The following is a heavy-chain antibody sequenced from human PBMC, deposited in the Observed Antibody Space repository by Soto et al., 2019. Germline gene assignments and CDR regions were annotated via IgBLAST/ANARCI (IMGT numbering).Heavy chain of an antibody. D-gene: IGHD4-17*01. V-gene: IGHV3-53*01. CDR1: GFTVSRNY. J-gene: IGHJ4*02. CDR3: ARGRDDYGDYNY. CDR2: IYTDGST. Sequence: EVQLVESGGGLIQPGGSLRLSCAASGFTVSRNYMSWVRQAPGKGLEWVSVIYTDGSTMYADSVKGRFTISRDNSKNTLYLQMNSLRAEDTAVYYCARGRDDYGDYNYWGQGTLVTVSS.